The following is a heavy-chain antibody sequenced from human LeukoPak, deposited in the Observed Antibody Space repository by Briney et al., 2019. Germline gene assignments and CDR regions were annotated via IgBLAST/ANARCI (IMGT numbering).Heavy chain of an antibody. Sequence: PSETLSLTCTVSGGSISGYYWSWIRQPPGKGLEWIGYIYSSGATNYNPSLNSRVTMSVDTSKNQFSLKLSSVTAADTAVYYCARDWGTISSIDYWGQGTLVTVSS. CDR1: GGSISGYY. J-gene: IGHJ4*02. D-gene: IGHD3-3*01. CDR3: ARDWGTISSIDY. CDR2: IYSSGAT. V-gene: IGHV4-59*12.